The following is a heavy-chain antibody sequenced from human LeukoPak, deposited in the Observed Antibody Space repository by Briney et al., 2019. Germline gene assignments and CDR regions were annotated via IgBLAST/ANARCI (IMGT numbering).Heavy chain of an antibody. Sequence: GGSLRLSCAASGFTVSSNYMSWVRQAPGKGLEWVSVIYSGGSTYYADSVKGRFTISRDNSKNTLYLQMNSLRAEDTAVYYCARGGLGQHYYGSGSYYPIDYWGQGTLVTVSS. CDR1: GFTVSSNY. D-gene: IGHD3-10*01. V-gene: IGHV3-66*01. CDR2: IYSGGST. CDR3: ARGGLGQHYYGSGSYYPIDY. J-gene: IGHJ4*02.